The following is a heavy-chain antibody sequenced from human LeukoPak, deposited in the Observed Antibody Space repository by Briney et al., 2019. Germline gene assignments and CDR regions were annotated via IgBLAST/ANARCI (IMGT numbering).Heavy chain of an antibody. D-gene: IGHD3-3*01. CDR3: ARDERLLSFLK. Sequence: GRSLRLSCAASGFTFDDYAMHWVRQAPGKGLEWVSGISWNSGSIGYADSVKGRFTISRDNSKNTLYLQMNSLRAEDTAIYYCARDERLLSFLKWGQGTLVTVSS. CDR1: GFTFDDYA. J-gene: IGHJ4*02. CDR2: ISWNSGSI. V-gene: IGHV3-9*01.